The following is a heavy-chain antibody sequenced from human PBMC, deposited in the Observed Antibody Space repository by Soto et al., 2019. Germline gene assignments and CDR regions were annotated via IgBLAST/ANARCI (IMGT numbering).Heavy chain of an antibody. D-gene: IGHD4-17*01. CDR1: GFTFSSYS. CDR2: IGGSSDSI. CDR3: ARERSGDYDIGS. Sequence: GGSLRLSCAASGFTFSSYSMNWVRQAPGKGLEWVSSIGGSSDSISYADSVKGRFTISRDNAQMSLYLQMRSLRAQDTAVYYCARERSGDYDIGSWGRGSLVTVSS. V-gene: IGHV3-21*01. J-gene: IGHJ5*02.